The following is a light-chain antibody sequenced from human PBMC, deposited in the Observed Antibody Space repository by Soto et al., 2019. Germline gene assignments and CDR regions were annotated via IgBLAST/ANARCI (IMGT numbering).Light chain of an antibody. CDR1: SSDVGGYNY. V-gene: IGLV2-11*01. J-gene: IGLJ1*01. Sequence: QSALTQPRSVSGSPGQSVTISCTGTSSDVGGYNYVSWYQQHPGKAPKLMIYDVSKRPSGVPDRFPGSKSGNTASLTISGLQAEDEADYYCCSYAVTYYVFGTGTKVTVL. CDR3: CSYAVTYYV. CDR2: DVS.